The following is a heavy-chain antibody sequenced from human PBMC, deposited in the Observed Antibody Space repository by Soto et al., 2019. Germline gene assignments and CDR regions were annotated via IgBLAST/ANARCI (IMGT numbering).Heavy chain of an antibody. D-gene: IGHD6-13*01. J-gene: IGHJ4*02. CDR1: GFTFSSYA. Sequence: GGSLRLSCAASGFTFSSYAMSWVRQAPGKGLEWVSAISGSGGSTYYADYVKGRFTISRDNSKNTLYLQMNSLRAEDTAVYYCAKDQRGSSSWYVLDYWGQGTLVTVSS. CDR2: ISGSGGST. V-gene: IGHV3-23*01. CDR3: AKDQRGSSSWYVLDY.